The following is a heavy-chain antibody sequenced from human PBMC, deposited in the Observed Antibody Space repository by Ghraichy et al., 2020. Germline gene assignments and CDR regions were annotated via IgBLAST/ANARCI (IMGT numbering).Heavy chain of an antibody. D-gene: IGHD3-10*01. CDR1: GFTFSTYA. CDR3: AKDRRINMDRGATPYDY. Sequence: GGSLRLSCAASGFTFSTYAMSWVRQAPGKGLEWVSGISANGTTADYADSVKGRFSISRDNSKNTVSLQMSSLRVEDTAVYYCAKDRRINMDRGATPYDYWGQGTLVSVSS. V-gene: IGHV3-23*01. CDR2: ISANGTTA. J-gene: IGHJ4*02.